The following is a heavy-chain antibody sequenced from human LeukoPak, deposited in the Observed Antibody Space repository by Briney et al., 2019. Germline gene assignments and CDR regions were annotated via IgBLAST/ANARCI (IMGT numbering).Heavy chain of an antibody. CDR1: GFTFSSYW. CDR2: INKDGSEK. D-gene: IGHD3-22*01. CDR3: AKAPSRGYYLDY. J-gene: IGHJ4*02. Sequence: GGSLRLSCAASGFTFSSYWMTWVRQAPGKGLEWVANINKDGSEKYYVDSVKGRFTISRDNAKNSLYLQMNSLRAEDTALYYCAKAPSRGYYLDYWGQGTLVTVSS. V-gene: IGHV3-7*03.